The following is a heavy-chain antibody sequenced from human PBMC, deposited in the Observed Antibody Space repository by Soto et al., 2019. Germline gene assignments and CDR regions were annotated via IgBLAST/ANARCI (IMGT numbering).Heavy chain of an antibody. V-gene: IGHV3-30-3*01. Sequence: QVQLVESGGGVVQPGRSLRLSCAASGFNFNSYTFNWVRQAPGKGLEWVAMISPYGSKTNYADALKGRFTISRDNSNNKVFLQMNSLTTEDSAIYFCARGLLEVMVPFDHWGQGTLVTVS. J-gene: IGHJ4*02. CDR1: GFNFNSYT. CDR2: ISPYGSKT. CDR3: ARGLLEVMVPFDH. D-gene: IGHD2-8*02.